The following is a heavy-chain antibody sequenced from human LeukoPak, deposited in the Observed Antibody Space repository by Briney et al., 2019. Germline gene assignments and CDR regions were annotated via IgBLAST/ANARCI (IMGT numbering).Heavy chain of an antibody. CDR3: ARDERFRKGDTVPELGSGYFDY. CDR2: IYYSGRT. Sequence: SETLSLTCSVSGGSLSSYYWSWIRQPPGKGLEWIGYIYYSGRTNYNPSLKSRVTISVDTSKNHFYLTLNSVTAADTAVYYCARDERFRKGDTVPELGSGYFDYWGEGTLVTVST. CDR1: GGSLSSYY. V-gene: IGHV4-59*01. D-gene: IGHD2-21*02. J-gene: IGHJ4*02.